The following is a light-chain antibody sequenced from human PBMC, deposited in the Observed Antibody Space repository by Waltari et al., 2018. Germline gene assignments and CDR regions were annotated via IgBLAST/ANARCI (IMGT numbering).Light chain of an antibody. J-gene: IGKJ1*01. V-gene: IGKV1-NL1*01. CDR1: QGISNS. CDR2: LTS. Sequence: DIQMTQSPSSLSASVGDRVTITCRASQGISNSLAWYQQKPGKAPKLLRYLTSRLESGVPSRFSGSGSGTDYTLTISSLQPEDFATYYCQQHYSSLWTFGQGTKVEIK. CDR3: QQHYSSLWT.